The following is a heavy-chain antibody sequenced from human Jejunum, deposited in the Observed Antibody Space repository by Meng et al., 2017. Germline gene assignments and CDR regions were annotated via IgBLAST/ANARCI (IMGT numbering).Heavy chain of an antibody. CDR2: VFHTGSS. CDR1: GGSISSTNW. D-gene: IGHD6-19*01. J-gene: IGHJ4*02. V-gene: IGHV4-4*02. Sequence: QVPLQGSGPGLVKPSGTLSLTCAVPGGSISSTNWWSWVRQPPGKGPEWIGDVFHTGSSNYSPSLRSRVTISVDKSKNQFSLNLSSVTAADTAVYFCARRGGAYSTGHFPHFDDWGQGTLVTVSS. CDR3: ARRGGAYSTGHFPHFDD.